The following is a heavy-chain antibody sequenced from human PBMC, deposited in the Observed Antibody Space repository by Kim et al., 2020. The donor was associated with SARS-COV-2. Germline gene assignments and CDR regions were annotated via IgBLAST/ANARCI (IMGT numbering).Heavy chain of an antibody. CDR2: IKQDGSEK. CDR3: ARDSKGDDYYYYYGMDV. D-gene: IGHD3-16*01. J-gene: IGHJ6*01. V-gene: IGHV3-7*03. CDR1: GFTFSSYW. Sequence: GGSLRLSCAASGFTFSSYWISWVRQAPGKGLEWVANIKQDGSEKYYVDSVKGRFTISRDNAKNSLYLQMNSLRAEDTAVYYCARDSKGDDYYYYYGMDV.